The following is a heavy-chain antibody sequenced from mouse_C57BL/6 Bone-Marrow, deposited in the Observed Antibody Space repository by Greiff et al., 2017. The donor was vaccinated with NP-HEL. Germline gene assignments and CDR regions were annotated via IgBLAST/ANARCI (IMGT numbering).Heavy chain of an antibody. Sequence: VQLKESGPGLVKPSQSLSLTCSVTGYSITSGYYWNWIRQFPGNKLEWMGYISYDGSNNYNPSLKNRISITRDTSKNQFFLKLNSVTTEDTATYYCARGGLGYAMDYWGQGTSVTVSS. D-gene: IGHD2-2*01. CDR1: GYSITSGYY. J-gene: IGHJ4*01. CDR3: ARGGLGYAMDY. V-gene: IGHV3-6*01. CDR2: ISYDGSN.